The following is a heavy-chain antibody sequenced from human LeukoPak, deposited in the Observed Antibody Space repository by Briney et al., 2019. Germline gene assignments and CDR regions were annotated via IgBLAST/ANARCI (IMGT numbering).Heavy chain of an antibody. Sequence: PGGSLRLSCAASEFTFSSYAMSWVRQAPGKGLEWVSAISGSGGSTYYTDSVKGRFTISRDNAKNSLYLQMNSLRAEDTAVYYCARGAPYCSGGSCMYYFDYWGQGTLVTVSS. J-gene: IGHJ4*02. CDR2: ISGSGGST. CDR3: ARGAPYCSGGSCMYYFDY. CDR1: EFTFSSYA. D-gene: IGHD2-15*01. V-gene: IGHV3-23*01.